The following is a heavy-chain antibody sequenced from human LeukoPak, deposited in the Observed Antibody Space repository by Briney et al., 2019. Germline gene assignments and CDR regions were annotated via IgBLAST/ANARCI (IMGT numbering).Heavy chain of an antibody. D-gene: IGHD2-2*01. Sequence: PSETLSLTCAVYGGSFSGYYWSWIRQPPGKGLEWIGEINHSGSTDYNPSLKSRVTISVDTSKNQFPLKLSSVTAADTAVYYCARATSSTSLRDDAFDIWGQGTMVTVSS. CDR3: ARATSSTSLRDDAFDI. CDR1: GGSFSGYY. J-gene: IGHJ3*02. CDR2: INHSGST. V-gene: IGHV4-34*01.